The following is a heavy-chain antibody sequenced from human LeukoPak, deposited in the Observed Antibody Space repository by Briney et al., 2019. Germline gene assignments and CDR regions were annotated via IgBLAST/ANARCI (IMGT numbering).Heavy chain of an antibody. J-gene: IGHJ4*02. Sequence: GGSLRLSCAASGFTFSSYAMSWVRQAPGKGLEWVSAIGPTGGTTYYADSVKGRFTISRDNSKNTLYLQMNSLRAEDTAVYYCARGGGWLDYWGQGTLVTVSS. CDR1: GFTFSSYA. D-gene: IGHD6-19*01. CDR2: IGPTGGTT. V-gene: IGHV3-23*01. CDR3: ARGGGWLDY.